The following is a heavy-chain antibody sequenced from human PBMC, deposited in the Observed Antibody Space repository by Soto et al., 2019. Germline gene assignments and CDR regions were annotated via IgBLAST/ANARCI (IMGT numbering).Heavy chain of an antibody. V-gene: IGHV1-69*04. CDR1: GGTFSRYA. D-gene: IGHD1-26*01. CDR2: IIPILGIA. Sequence: GASGKVSCKASGGTFSRYAISWVRQAPGQGLEWMGRIIPILGIANYAQKFQGRVTITADKSTSTAYMELSSLRSEDTAVYYCARVVSHYYYCYTDFWGKGTTVTVSS. J-gene: IGHJ6*03. CDR3: ARVVSHYYYCYTDF.